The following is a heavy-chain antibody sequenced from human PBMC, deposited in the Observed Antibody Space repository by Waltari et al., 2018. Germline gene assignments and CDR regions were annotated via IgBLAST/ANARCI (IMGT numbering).Heavy chain of an antibody. CDR3: ARGRYSSSSPGGNWFDP. D-gene: IGHD6-6*01. CDR2: INAGNGNT. CDR1: GYTFTSYA. J-gene: IGHJ5*02. V-gene: IGHV1-3*01. Sequence: QVQLVQSGAEVKKPGASVKVSCKASGYTFTSYAMHWVRQAPGQRLEWMGWINAGNGNTKYAKKFQGRVTITRDTSARTAYMELSSLRSEDTAVYYCARGRYSSSSPGGNWFDPWGQGTLVTVSS.